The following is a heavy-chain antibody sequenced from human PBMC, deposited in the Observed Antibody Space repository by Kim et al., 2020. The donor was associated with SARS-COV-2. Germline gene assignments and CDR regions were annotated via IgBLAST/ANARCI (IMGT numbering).Heavy chain of an antibody. CDR1: GYTFSSFA. V-gene: IGHV3-23*01. J-gene: IGHJ4*02. Sequence: GWSLRLSCAASGYTFSSFAMSWVRQAPGKGPEWVSTICATDSRTYYADSVRGRFTISRDNSKNTLYLRMDSLRSEDTAVYYCAKDYRSSCYEWAIVYWGQGTLVTFSS. CDR3: AKDYRSSCYEWAIVY. CDR2: ICATDSRT. D-gene: IGHD5-12*01.